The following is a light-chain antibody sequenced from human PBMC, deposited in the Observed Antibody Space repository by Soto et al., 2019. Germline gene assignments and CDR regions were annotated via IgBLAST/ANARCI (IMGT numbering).Light chain of an antibody. Sequence: DIQMTQSPSSLSASVGDRVTITCRASENIGKYLIWYQQKPGKAPNVLIYGASNLQFGVSSRFSGDGFGTVFTLTVSSLRPDDFATYYCQQSYSLPRTFGQGTKVE. V-gene: IGKV1-39*01. CDR1: ENIGKY. J-gene: IGKJ2*01. CDR3: QQSYSLPRT. CDR2: GAS.